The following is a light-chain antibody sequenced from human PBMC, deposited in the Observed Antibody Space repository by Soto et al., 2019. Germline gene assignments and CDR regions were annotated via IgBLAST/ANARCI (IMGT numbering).Light chain of an antibody. V-gene: IGLV2-14*01. CDR3: SSFTSSSTYV. Sequence: ALTQPASVSGSPGQSITISCTGTSSDVDGYNYVSWYQQHPGKAPKLMMYDVSNRPSGVSNRFSGSKSGNTASLTISGLQAEDEADYYCSSFTSSSTYVFGSGTKVTVL. CDR1: SSDVDGYNY. CDR2: DVS. J-gene: IGLJ1*01.